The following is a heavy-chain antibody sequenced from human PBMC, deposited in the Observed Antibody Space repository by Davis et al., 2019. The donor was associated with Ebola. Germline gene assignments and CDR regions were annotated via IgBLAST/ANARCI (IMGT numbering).Heavy chain of an antibody. CDR3: ARAFYDSSGYHWFDP. V-gene: IGHV3-69-1*02. Sequence: GESLKISCAASGFTFSDYAMTWVRQAPGKGLEWVTYTGASSTSYANSVKGRFTVSGDRATNSLYLQMDSLRAEDTAIYYCARAFYDSSGYHWFDPWGQGTLVTVSS. CDR2: TGASSTS. CDR1: GFTFSDYA. D-gene: IGHD3-22*01. J-gene: IGHJ5*02.